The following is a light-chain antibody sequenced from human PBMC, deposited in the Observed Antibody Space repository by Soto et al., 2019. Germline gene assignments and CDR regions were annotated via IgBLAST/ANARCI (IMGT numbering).Light chain of an antibody. CDR3: LQHNSYPYT. J-gene: IGKJ2*01. CDR1: QGIGNS. V-gene: IGKV1-17*01. CDR2: STF. Sequence: DIQMTQSPSSLSASVGDRVTITCRPGQGIGNSLAWYQHKPGEAPKRLIYSTFTLQTGVPSRFSGSRSGTEFTLTISSLQPEDFATYFCLQHNSYPYTFGRGTKLDIK.